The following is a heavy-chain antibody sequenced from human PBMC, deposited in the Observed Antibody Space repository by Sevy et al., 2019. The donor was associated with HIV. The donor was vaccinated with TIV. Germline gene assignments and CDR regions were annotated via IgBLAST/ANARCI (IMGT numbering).Heavy chain of an antibody. CDR3: AKDIRIAARTEAFDY. J-gene: IGHJ4*02. D-gene: IGHD6-6*01. V-gene: IGHV3-30*18. CDR1: GLTFSSNG. CDR2: ISYDGSNK. Sequence: GGSLSLSCAASGLTFSSNGMPGVRQAPGKGLEWVAVISYDGSNKNYADSVKGRFTISRDNSKNTLYLQMNSLRAEDTAVYYCAKDIRIAARTEAFDYWGQGTLVTVSS.